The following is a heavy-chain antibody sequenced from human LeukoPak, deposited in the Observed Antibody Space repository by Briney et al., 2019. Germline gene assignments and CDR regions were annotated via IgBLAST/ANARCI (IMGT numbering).Heavy chain of an antibody. CDR1: GYTFTGYY. J-gene: IGHJ4*02. CDR2: INPNSGGT. D-gene: IGHD6-19*01. V-gene: IGHV1-2*02. Sequence: ASVKVSRKASGYTFTGYYMHWVRQAPGQGLEWMGWINPNSGGTNYAQKFQGRVTMTRDTSISTAYMELSRLRSDDTAVYYCARDSWYSSGWYDYWGQGTLVTVSS. CDR3: ARDSWYSSGWYDY.